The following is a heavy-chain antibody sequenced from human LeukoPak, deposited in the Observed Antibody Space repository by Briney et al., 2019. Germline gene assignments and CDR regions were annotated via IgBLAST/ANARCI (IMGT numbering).Heavy chain of an antibody. J-gene: IGHJ6*03. V-gene: IGHV1-8*03. CDR2: MNPNSGNT. CDR3: ARGFVPSQVYYYYYMDV. CDR1: GYTFTSYD. D-gene: IGHD2-2*01. Sequence: GVSVTVSCKASGYTFTSYDINWVRQATGQGLEWMGWMNPNSGNTGYAQKFQGRVTITRNTSISTAYMELSSLRSEDTAVYYCARGFVPSQVYYYYYMDVWGKGTTVTVSS.